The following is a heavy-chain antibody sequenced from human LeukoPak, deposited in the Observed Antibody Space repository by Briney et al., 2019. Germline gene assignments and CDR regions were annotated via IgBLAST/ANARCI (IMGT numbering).Heavy chain of an antibody. J-gene: IGHJ3*02. CDR3: ARKSVAVRDAFDI. CDR1: GGSISSSSYY. V-gene: IGHV4-39*07. CDR2: IYYSGST. Sequence: SETLSLTCTVSGGSISSSSYYWGWIRQPPGTGLEWIGSIYYSGSTYYNPSLKSRVTISVDTSKNQFSLKLNSVTAADTAMYYCARKSVAVRDAFDIWGQGTVVTVSS. D-gene: IGHD6-19*01.